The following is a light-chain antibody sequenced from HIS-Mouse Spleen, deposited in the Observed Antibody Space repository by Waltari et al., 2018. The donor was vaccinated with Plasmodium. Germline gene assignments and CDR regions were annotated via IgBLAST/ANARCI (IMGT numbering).Light chain of an antibody. CDR1: SHIIDGSYN. V-gene: IGLV5-37*01. CDR2: YYSDSDK. CDR3: MIWPSNASGV. J-gene: IGLJ3*02. Sequence: QPLLTQPPSSSASPEESPSHPCTFPSHIIDGSYNIYWYKHKPGSPPRYLLYYYSDSDKGQGSGVPSRFSGSKDASATTGILLISGLQSEDEADYYCMIWPSNASGVFGGGTKLTVL.